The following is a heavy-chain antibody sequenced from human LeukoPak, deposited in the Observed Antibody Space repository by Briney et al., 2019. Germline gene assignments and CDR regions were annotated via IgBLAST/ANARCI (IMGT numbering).Heavy chain of an antibody. CDR3: ASTERGLTFDY. CDR2: IYYSGST. V-gene: IGHV4-30-4*08. Sequence: PSQTLSLTCTVSGASISSGDYYWSWIRQPPGKGLEWIGYIYYSGSTYYNPFLKSRVTISVDTSKNQFSLRLISVTAADTAVHYCASTERGLTFDYWGQGTLVTVSS. CDR1: GASISSGDYY. D-gene: IGHD3-9*01. J-gene: IGHJ4*02.